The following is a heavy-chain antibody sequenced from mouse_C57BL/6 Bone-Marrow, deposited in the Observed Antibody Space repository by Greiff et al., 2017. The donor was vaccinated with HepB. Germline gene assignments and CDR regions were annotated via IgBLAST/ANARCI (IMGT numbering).Heavy chain of an antibody. CDR1: GFTFSDYG. D-gene: IGHD1-1*01. V-gene: IGHV5-17*01. Sequence: EVMLVESGGGLVKPGGSLKLSCAASGFTFSDYGMHWVRQAPEKGLEWVAYISSGSSTIYYADTVKGRFTISRDNAKNNLFLPMTSLRSADTAMYYGARAGGGSSRLYFDVWGTGTTVTVSS. CDR3: ARAGGGSSRLYFDV. CDR2: ISSGSSTI. J-gene: IGHJ1*03.